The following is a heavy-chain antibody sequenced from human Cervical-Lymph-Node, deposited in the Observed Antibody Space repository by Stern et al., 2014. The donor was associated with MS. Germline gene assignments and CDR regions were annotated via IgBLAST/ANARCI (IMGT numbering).Heavy chain of an antibody. CDR3: ARDSLIRTFGVEEGMDV. V-gene: IGHV1-18*01. CDR2: ISADNGDT. D-gene: IGHD3-3*01. CDR1: GYFFTSYG. Sequence: VQLEESGAAVKKPGASVKVSCKASGYFFTSYGISWVRQAPGQGLEWMGWISADNGDTNYAQNVQGRVTMTTDTSTNTAYMELSSLRSDDTALYYCARDSLIRTFGVEEGMDVWGQGTTVTVSS. J-gene: IGHJ6*02.